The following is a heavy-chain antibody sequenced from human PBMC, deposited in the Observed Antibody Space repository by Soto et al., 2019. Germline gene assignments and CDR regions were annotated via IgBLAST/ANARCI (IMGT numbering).Heavy chain of an antibody. J-gene: IGHJ2*01. CDR2: ISSSSSYI. D-gene: IGHD3-10*01. CDR1: GFTFSSYS. Sequence: EVQLVESGGGLVKPGGSLRLSCAASGFTFSSYSMNWVRQAPGKGLEWVSFISSSSSYIYYADSVKGRFTISRGNAKNSLYLQMNSLRAEDTAVYYCARGVSTMVRFDLWGRGTLVTVSS. CDR3: ARGVSTMVRFDL. V-gene: IGHV3-21*01.